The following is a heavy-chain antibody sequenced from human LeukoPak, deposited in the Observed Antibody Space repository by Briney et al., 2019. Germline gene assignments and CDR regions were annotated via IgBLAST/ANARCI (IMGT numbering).Heavy chain of an antibody. CDR2: INSSSSYI. V-gene: IGHV3-21*01. D-gene: IGHD5-18*01. CDR3: ARVDTAMVPPYYYYGMDV. CDR1: GFAFSSYS. Sequence: GGALRLSCAATGFAFSSYSMNWVRQAPGKGLEWVSSINSSSSYIYYADSVKGRFTISRDNAKNSLYMQMNSLRAEDTAVYYCARVDTAMVPPYYYYGMDVWGKGTTVTVSS. J-gene: IGHJ6*04.